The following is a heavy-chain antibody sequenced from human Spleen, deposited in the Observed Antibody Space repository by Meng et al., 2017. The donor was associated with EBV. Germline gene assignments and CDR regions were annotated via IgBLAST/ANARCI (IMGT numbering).Heavy chain of an antibody. Sequence: QLQLVQSGAEVRRPGSPVKGFGKASGYTFTTYDINWVRQAPGQGLEWMGWMNADNGNTGYAEKFQGRVTMTRNTAINTAYMELRSLGPADTAVYYCTRGVNTMFQGRFDPWGQGTLVTVSS. CDR3: TRGVNTMFQGRFDP. CDR1: GYTFTTYD. CDR2: MNADNGNT. D-gene: IGHD3-10*02. J-gene: IGHJ5*02. V-gene: IGHV1-8*01.